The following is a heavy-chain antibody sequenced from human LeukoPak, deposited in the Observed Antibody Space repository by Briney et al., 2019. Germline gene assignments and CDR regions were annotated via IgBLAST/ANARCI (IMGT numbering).Heavy chain of an antibody. D-gene: IGHD7-27*01. CDR3: ARANWGNALDI. V-gene: IGHV3-74*01. Sequence: PGGSLRLSCAASGFTFSNYWMNWVRQAPGKGLVWVSCLDSDGSGTTYAASVKGRVTISRDNAKNTLYLLMDRLRAEATAVYYCARANWGNALDIWGQGTKVTVSS. J-gene: IGHJ3*02. CDR1: GFTFSNYW. CDR2: LDSDGSGT.